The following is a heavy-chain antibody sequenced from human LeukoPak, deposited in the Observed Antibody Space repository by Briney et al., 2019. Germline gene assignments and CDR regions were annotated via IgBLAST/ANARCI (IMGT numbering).Heavy chain of an antibody. CDR3: ARISGWDCED. CDR2: ISSRGGTI. D-gene: IGHD6-19*01. Sequence: GGSLRLSCAASGFTFSSYEMNWVRQAPGEGLEWISYISSRGGTIKYADSVKGRFTISRDNAKNSLYLQMNSLRAEDTAVYYCARISGWDCEDWGQGTLVTVSS. V-gene: IGHV3-48*03. CDR1: GFTFSSYE. J-gene: IGHJ4*02.